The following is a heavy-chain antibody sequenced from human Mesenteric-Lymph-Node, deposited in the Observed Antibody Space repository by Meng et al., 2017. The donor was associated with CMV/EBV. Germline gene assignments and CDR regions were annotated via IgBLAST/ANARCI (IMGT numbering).Heavy chain of an antibody. J-gene: IGHJ4*02. V-gene: IGHV3-21*01. Sequence: GGSLRLSCAASGFTFSREAMNWVRQAPGKGLEWVSSMSGITSYINYADSVKGRFTISRDNAKNTLYLQMNSLRAEDTAVYYCARLIGATRYFDYWGQGTLVTVSS. CDR3: ARLIGATRYFDY. CDR1: GFTFSREA. D-gene: IGHD1-26*01. CDR2: MSGITSYI.